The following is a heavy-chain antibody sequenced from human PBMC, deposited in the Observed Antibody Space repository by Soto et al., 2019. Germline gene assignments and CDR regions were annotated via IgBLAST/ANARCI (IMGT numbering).Heavy chain of an antibody. Sequence: QVQLVQSGAEVKKPGASVKVSCKASGYTFTSYDINWVRQATGQGLEWMGWMNPNSGNTGYAQKFRGRVTMTRNTSISTAYMELSSLRSEDSAVYYCAREKSSGNYNDYWGQGTLVTVSS. CDR3: AREKSSGNYNDY. J-gene: IGHJ4*02. V-gene: IGHV1-8*01. D-gene: IGHD3-22*01. CDR2: MNPNSGNT. CDR1: GYTFTSYD.